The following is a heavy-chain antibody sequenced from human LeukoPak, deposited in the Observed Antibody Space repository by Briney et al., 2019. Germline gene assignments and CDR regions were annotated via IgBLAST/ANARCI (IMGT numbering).Heavy chain of an antibody. Sequence: SETLSLTCTVSGGSISSGSYYWSWIRQPAGKGLGWIGRIYTSGSTNYNPSLKSRVTISVDTSKNQFSLKLSSVTAADTAVYYCARQEGSGSYYGINDAFDIWGQGTMVTVSS. CDR1: GGSISSGSYY. CDR2: IYTSGST. J-gene: IGHJ3*02. V-gene: IGHV4-61*02. D-gene: IGHD1-26*01. CDR3: ARQEGSGSYYGINDAFDI.